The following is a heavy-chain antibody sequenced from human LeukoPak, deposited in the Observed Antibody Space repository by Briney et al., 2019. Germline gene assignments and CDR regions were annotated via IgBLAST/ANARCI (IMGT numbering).Heavy chain of an antibody. D-gene: IGHD4-23*01. CDR2: ISSSSSYI. J-gene: IGHJ6*03. CDR1: GFTFSSYS. V-gene: IGHV3-21*01. Sequence: GGSLRLSCAASGFTFSSYSMNWVRQAPGKGLEWVSSISSSSSYIYYADSVKGRFTISRDNAKNSLYLQMNSLRAEDTAVYYCARVFGGYYYYMDVWGKGTTVTVSS. CDR3: ARVFGGYYYYMDV.